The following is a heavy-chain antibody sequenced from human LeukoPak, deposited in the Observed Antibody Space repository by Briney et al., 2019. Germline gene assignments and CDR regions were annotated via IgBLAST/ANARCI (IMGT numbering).Heavy chain of an antibody. J-gene: IGHJ4*02. D-gene: IGHD2-21*02. CDR2: ISGSGSST. V-gene: IGHV3-23*01. CDR3: AKDPFGVVTGFDY. Sequence: GGSLRLSCAASGFTFSSYAMSWVRQAPGKGLEWVSGISGSGSSTYYADSVKGRFTISRDNSKNTLYLQMNSLRAEDTAVYYCAKDPFGVVTGFDYWGQGTLVTVSS. CDR1: GFTFSSYA.